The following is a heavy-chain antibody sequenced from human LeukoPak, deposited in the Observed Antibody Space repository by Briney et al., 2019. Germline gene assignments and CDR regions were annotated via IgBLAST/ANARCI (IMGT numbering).Heavy chain of an antibody. CDR2: ISSSGSTI. CDR3: ARDEIWGVIVFDI. D-gene: IGHD2-21*01. J-gene: IGHJ3*02. CDR1: GFTFSSYE. V-gene: IGHV3-48*03. Sequence: GGSLRLSCAASGFTFSSYEMNWVRQAPGKGLEWVSYISSSGSTIYYADSVKGRFTISRDNAKNSLYLQMHSLRAEDTAVYYCARDEIWGVIVFDIWGQGTMVTVSS.